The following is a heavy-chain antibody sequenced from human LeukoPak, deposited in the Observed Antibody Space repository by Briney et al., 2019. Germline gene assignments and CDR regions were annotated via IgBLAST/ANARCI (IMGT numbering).Heavy chain of an antibody. D-gene: IGHD2-15*01. CDR3: ARHSSALGYYSGGSCKAGIYDSSGSSDAFDI. CDR2: IYYSRST. Sequence: SETLSLTCTVSGGSISSSNYYWGWIRQPPGKGQGWIGSIYYSRSTYYNPSLKSRATISVDTPKNQFSLQLTAVSGDGTAVYYCARHSSALGYYSGGSCKAGIYDSSGSSDAFDIWGQGKMVTVSS. V-gene: IGHV4-39*01. J-gene: IGHJ3*02. CDR1: GGSISSSNYY.